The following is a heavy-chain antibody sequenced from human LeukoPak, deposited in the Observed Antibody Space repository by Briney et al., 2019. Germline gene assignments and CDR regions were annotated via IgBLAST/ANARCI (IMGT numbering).Heavy chain of an antibody. V-gene: IGHV4-34*01. D-gene: IGHD3-22*01. Sequence: SETLSLTCAVYGGSFSGYYWSWIRQPPGKGLEWIGEINHSGSTNYNPSLKSRVTISVDTSKNQFSLKLSSVTAADTAVYYCARRADSSGYYRMWGQGTLVTVSS. CDR1: GGSFSGYY. CDR3: ARRADSSGYYRM. CDR2: INHSGST. J-gene: IGHJ4*02.